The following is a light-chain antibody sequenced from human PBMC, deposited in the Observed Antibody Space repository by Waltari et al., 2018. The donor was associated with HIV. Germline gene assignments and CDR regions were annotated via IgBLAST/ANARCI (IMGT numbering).Light chain of an antibody. Sequence: SYELTQPPSVSVSPGQTARITCPGDALPKQYAYWYQQKPGQAPVLVIYKDSERPSGIPERFSGSSSGTTVTLTISGVQAEDEADYYCQSADISSWVFGGGTKLTVL. CDR1: ALPKQY. V-gene: IGLV3-25*03. CDR3: QSADISSWV. J-gene: IGLJ3*02. CDR2: KDS.